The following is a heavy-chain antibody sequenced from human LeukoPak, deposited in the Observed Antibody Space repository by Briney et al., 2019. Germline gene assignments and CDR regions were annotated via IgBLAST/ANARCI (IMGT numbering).Heavy chain of an antibody. CDR1: GYTFTSYY. CDR3: ARGSSIWLYYYYYYMDV. J-gene: IGHJ6*03. V-gene: IGHV1-46*01. CDR2: INPSGGST. D-gene: IGHD6-13*01. Sequence: ASVTVSCKASGYTFTSYYMHWVRQAPGQGLEWMGLINPSGGSTSYAQKFQGRVTMTRDMSTSTVYKELSSLRSEDTAVYYCARGSSIWLYYYYYYMDVWGKGTTVTVSS.